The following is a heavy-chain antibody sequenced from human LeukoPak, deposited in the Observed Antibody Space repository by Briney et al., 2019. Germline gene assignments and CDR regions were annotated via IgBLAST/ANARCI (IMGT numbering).Heavy chain of an antibody. D-gene: IGHD3-16*01. Sequence: PGGTLRLSCAASGFTFGSSDMHWVRQAPGKGLEWVAFIRYDGNNKYYADSVKGRLTITRDNSKNTLYLQMNSLRAADTAVYYCAKGYRNHLLILLDSWGQGTLVTVSS. J-gene: IGHJ5*01. CDR1: GFTFGSSD. CDR3: AKGYRNHLLILLDS. V-gene: IGHV3-30*02. CDR2: IRYDGNNK.